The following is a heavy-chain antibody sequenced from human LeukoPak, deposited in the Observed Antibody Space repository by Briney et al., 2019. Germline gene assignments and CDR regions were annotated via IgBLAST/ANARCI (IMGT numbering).Heavy chain of an antibody. D-gene: IGHD1-1*01. CDR2: ISSSGSTI. V-gene: IGHV3-48*03. Sequence: GGSLRLSCAASGFTFSSYEMNWVRQAPGKGLEWVSYISSSGSTIYYADSVKGRFTISRDNAKNPLYLQMNSLRAEDTAVYYCARDQETTAYYYYGMDVWGQGTTVTVSS. CDR3: ARDQETTAYYYYGMDV. CDR1: GFTFSSYE. J-gene: IGHJ6*02.